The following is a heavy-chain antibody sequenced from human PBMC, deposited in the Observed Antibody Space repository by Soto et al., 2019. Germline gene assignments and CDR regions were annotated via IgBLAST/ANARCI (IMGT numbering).Heavy chain of an antibody. D-gene: IGHD5-12*01. V-gene: IGHV6-1*01. CDR2: TYYRSKWYN. CDR3: ARGKYSGYDRGAYFDY. J-gene: IGHJ4*02. Sequence: PSQTLSLTCAISGDGVSSYSAACNWIRQSPSRGLEWLGRTYYRSKWYNDYAVSVKSRITINPDTSKNQFSLQLNSVTPEDTAVYYCARGKYSGYDRGAYFDYWGQGTLVTVSS. CDR1: GDGVSSYSAA.